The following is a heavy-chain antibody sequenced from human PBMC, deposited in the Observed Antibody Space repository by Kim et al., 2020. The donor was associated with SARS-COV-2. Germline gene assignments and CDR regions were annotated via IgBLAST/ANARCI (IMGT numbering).Heavy chain of an antibody. CDR2: INHSGST. J-gene: IGHJ6*01. CDR3: ARGRIAARPRYYYYGMD. CDR1: GGSFSGYY. Sequence: SETLSLTCAVYGGSFSGYYWSWIRQPPGKGLEWIGEINHSGSTNYNPSLKSRVTISVDTSKNQFSLKLSSVTAADTAVYYCARGRIAARPRYYYYGMD. V-gene: IGHV4-34*01. D-gene: IGHD6-6*01.